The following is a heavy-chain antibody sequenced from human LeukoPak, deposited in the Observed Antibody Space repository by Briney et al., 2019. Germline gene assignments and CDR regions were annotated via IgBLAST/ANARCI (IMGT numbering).Heavy chain of an antibody. CDR1: GGSFSGYY. V-gene: IGHV4-34*01. J-gene: IGHJ4*02. CDR2: TNHSGST. Sequence: SETLSLTCAVYGGSFSGYYWSWIRQPPGKGLEWIGETNHSGSTNYNPSLKSRVTISVDTSKNQFSLKLSSVTAADTAVYYCARWYSSSSAADYWGQGTLVTVSS. CDR3: ARWYSSSSAADY. D-gene: IGHD6-6*01.